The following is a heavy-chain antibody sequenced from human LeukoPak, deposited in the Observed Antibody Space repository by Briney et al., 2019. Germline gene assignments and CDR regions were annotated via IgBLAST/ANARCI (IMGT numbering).Heavy chain of an antibody. CDR3: ARGPGTVGLSP. V-gene: IGHV4-34*01. CDR1: GGSFTNYY. D-gene: IGHD1/OR15-1a*01. CDR2: INHSGDT. J-gene: IGHJ5*02. Sequence: SETLSLTCNVSGGSFTNYYWSWIRQTPEKGLEWIGQINHSGDTSYNPSLRSRVTLSVDRSKNQFSLKVTSVTAADTGVYYCARGPGTVGLSPWGQGTLVAVSS.